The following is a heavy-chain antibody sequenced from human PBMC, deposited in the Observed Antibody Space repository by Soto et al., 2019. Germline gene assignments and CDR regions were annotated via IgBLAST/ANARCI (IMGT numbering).Heavy chain of an antibody. CDR3: ARDAPGYPIHNVAFDI. V-gene: IGHV1-69*13. D-gene: IGHD6-25*01. CDR2: IIPIFGTP. Sequence: SVKVSCKASGCTFSSYAISWVRQAPGQGPEWMGGIIPIFGTPKYAQKFQGRVTITADESTSTAYMELNSLRSEDTAVYYCARDAPGYPIHNVAFDIWGQGTMVTL. J-gene: IGHJ3*02. CDR1: GCTFSSYA.